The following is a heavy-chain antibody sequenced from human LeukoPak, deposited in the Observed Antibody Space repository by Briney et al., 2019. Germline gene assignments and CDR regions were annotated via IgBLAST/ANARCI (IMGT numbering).Heavy chain of an antibody. CDR3: ARDTFQPGLIDS. V-gene: IGHV3-48*04. D-gene: IGHD2-2*01. J-gene: IGHJ4*02. CDR1: GFTFSRFA. CDR2: INTDSSVI. Sequence: GGSLRLSCAASGFTFSRFAMNWVRQAPGKGLEWISYINTDSSVIHYADSVKGRFTISRDNARNTLFLQLSSLRAEDSAVNYCARDTFQPGLIDSWGQGTLVTVSS.